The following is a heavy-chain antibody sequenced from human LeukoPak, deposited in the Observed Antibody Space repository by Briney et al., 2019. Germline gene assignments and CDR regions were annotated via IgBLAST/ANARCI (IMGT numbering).Heavy chain of an antibody. CDR3: ARGSRGYSYG. J-gene: IGHJ4*02. CDR1: GGSINSYY. D-gene: IGHD5-18*01. CDR2: IYYSAST. V-gene: IGHV4-59*01. Sequence: PSETLSLTCTVSGGSINSYYWSWIRQPPGKGLEWIGYIYYSASTNYNPSLKSRVTISVGTSNNQFSLKLSSVTAADTAVYYCARGSRGYSYGWGQGTLVTVSS.